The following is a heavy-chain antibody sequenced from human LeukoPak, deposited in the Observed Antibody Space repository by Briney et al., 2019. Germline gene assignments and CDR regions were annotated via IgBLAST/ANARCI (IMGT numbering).Heavy chain of an antibody. CDR3: ARGLYGDFYFDY. D-gene: IGHD4-17*01. V-gene: IGHV4-61*01. J-gene: IGHJ4*02. CDR2: IYYSGST. Sequence: SETLSLTCTVSGGSVSSGSYYWSWIRQPPGKGLEWIGYIYYSGSTKYNPSLKSRVTISVDMSKNQFPLKLSSVTAADTAVYYCARGLYGDFYFDYWGQGTLVTVSS. CDR1: GGSVSSGSYY.